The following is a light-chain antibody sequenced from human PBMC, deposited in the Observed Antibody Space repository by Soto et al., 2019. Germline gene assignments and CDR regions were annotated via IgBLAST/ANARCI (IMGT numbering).Light chain of an antibody. CDR1: SSDVGGYNY. Sequence: QSALTQPRSVSGSPGQSVTISCTGTSSDVGGYNYVSWYQQHPGKAPKLMIYDVSKRPSGVPDRFSGSKSGNTASLTISGLQAEDEADYYCFSYAGSYVCGTGTKLTVL. CDR3: FSYAGSYV. V-gene: IGLV2-11*01. J-gene: IGLJ1*01. CDR2: DVS.